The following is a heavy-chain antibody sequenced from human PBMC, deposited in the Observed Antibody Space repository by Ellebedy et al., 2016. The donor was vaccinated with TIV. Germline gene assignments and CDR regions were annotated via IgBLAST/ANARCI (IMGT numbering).Heavy chain of an antibody. CDR2: IYYSGST. J-gene: IGHJ4*02. D-gene: IGHD2-21*02. Sequence: SETLSLTCTVSGGSISSSSYYWSWIRQPPGKGLEWIGYIYYSGSTNHNPSLKSRVTISVDTSKNQISLKLSSVTAADTAVYYCARGVVTGIRAYSFDYWGQGTLVTVSS. CDR3: ARGVVTGIRAYSFDY. V-gene: IGHV4-61*01. CDR1: GGSISSSSYY.